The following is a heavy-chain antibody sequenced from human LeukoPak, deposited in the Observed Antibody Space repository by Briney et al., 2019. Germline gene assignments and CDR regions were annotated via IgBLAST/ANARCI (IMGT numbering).Heavy chain of an antibody. CDR3: ARSNYDYVWGSSPYRGVLEY. CDR2: IYHSGST. CDR1: GGSTSTRCR. D-gene: IGHD3-16*01. V-gene: IGHV4-4*02. Sequence: SETLSPTCPVSGGSTSTRCRGSWGRQPPGKGLEWIGEIYHSGSTNYNPSLKSRVTISVDKSKNQFSLKLSSVTPAGTAVYYCARSNYDYVWGSSPYRGVLEYWGQGTLVTVSS. J-gene: IGHJ4*02.